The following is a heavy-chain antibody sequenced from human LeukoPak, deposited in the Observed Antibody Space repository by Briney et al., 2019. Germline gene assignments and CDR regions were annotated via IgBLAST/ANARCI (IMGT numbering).Heavy chain of an antibody. D-gene: IGHD1-26*01. J-gene: IGHJ4*02. V-gene: IGHV4-4*09. CDR3: AAGPWELDF. CDR2: IYNGGNT. Sequence: SGTLSLTCTVSGVSINTYYASWIRQAPGKGLEFIGFIYNGGNTNYNPSLKSRATISVDTSNNQFSLRLTSVTAADTAMYYCAAGPWELDFWGQGTLVTVSS. CDR1: GVSINTYY.